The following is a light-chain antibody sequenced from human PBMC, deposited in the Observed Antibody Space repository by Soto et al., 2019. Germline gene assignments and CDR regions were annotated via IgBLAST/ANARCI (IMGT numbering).Light chain of an antibody. Sequence: EIVLTQSQATLSVSPGERSTLSFRASQSVSSYLAWYQQKPGQAPRLLIYDASNRATGIPARFSGSGSGTDFTLTISSLEAEDFAVYYCQQRSNWPFTFGQGTRLEI. CDR3: QQRSNWPFT. CDR2: DAS. J-gene: IGKJ5*01. V-gene: IGKV3-11*01. CDR1: QSVSSY.